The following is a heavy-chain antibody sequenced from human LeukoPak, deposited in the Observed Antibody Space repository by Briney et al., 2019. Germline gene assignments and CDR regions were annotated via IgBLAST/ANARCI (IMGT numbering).Heavy chain of an antibody. Sequence: PSETLSLTCTVSGGSISSGGYYWSWIRQHPGKGLEWIGYIYYSGSTYYNPSLKSRVTISVDTSKNQFSLKLSSVTAADTAVYYCARDYGSSSGWFDPWGQGTLVTVSS. J-gene: IGHJ5*02. V-gene: IGHV4-31*03. CDR3: ARDYGSSSGWFDP. CDR1: GGSISSGGYY. CDR2: IYYSGST. D-gene: IGHD6-6*01.